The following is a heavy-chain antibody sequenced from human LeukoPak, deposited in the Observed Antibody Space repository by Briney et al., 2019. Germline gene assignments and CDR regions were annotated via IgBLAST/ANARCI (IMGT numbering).Heavy chain of an antibody. Sequence: GGSLRLSCAASGFTFSSYGMHWVRQAPGKGLEWVAVIWYDGSYKYYADSVKGRFTISRDNSKNTVYLQMNTLRDEDTAVYYCARAVGPFDYWGQGTLVTVSS. D-gene: IGHD3-16*01. CDR3: ARAVGPFDY. J-gene: IGHJ4*02. V-gene: IGHV3-33*01. CDR2: IWYDGSYK. CDR1: GFTFSSYG.